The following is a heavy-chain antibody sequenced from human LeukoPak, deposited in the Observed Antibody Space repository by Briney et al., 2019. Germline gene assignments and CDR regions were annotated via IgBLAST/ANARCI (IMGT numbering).Heavy chain of an antibody. J-gene: IGHJ4*02. D-gene: IGHD1-14*01. CDR2: INHSGST. V-gene: IGHV4-34*01. Sequence: SETLSLTCAVYGGSFSGYYWSWIRQPPGKGLEWIGEINHSGSTNYNPSLKSRVTISVDTSKNQFSLKLSSVTAADTAVYYCARRTRGASSRRFDYWGQGTLVTVSS. CDR3: ARRTRGASSRRFDY. CDR1: GGSFSGYY.